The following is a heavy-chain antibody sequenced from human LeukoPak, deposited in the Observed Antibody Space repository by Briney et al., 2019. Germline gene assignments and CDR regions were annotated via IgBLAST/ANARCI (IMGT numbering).Heavy chain of an antibody. CDR3: AKDMTPWFGELED. J-gene: IGHJ4*02. V-gene: IGHV3-9*01. CDR2: ISWNSGSI. CDR1: GFTFDDYA. D-gene: IGHD3-10*01. Sequence: GRSLRLSCAASGFTFDDYAMHWVRQAPGKGLEWVSGISWNSGSIGYADSVKGRFTISRDNAKNSLYLQMNSLRAEDTALYYCAKDMTPWFGELEDWGQGTLVTVSS.